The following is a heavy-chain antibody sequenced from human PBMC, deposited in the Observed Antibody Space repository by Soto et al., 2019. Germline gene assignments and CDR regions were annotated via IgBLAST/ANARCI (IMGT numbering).Heavy chain of an antibody. CDR2: INAGSGNT. Sequence: QVQLVQSGAEVKKPGASVKVSCKASGYTFTNYAMHWVRQAPGQRLEWMGWINAGSGNTKYSQKFQGRVTITRDTSASTAYMELSSLRSEDTAVYYCAREGDSDGSGYHWDYWGQGTLVTVSS. D-gene: IGHD3-22*01. CDR3: AREGDSDGSGYHWDY. J-gene: IGHJ4*02. V-gene: IGHV1-3*01. CDR1: GYTFTNYA.